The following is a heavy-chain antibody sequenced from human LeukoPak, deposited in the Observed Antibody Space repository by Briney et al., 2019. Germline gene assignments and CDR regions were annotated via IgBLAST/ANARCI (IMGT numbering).Heavy chain of an antibody. CDR1: GGSFSGYY. Sequence: PSETLSLTCAVYGGSFSGYYWRWIRQPPGKGLEWMGEINHSGSTNYNPSLKSRVTISVDTSKNQFSLKLSSVTAADTAVYYCARGPVQYQLLSYNWFDPWGQGTLVTVSS. CDR3: ARGPVQYQLLSYNWFDP. J-gene: IGHJ5*02. CDR2: INHSGST. D-gene: IGHD2-2*01. V-gene: IGHV4-34*01.